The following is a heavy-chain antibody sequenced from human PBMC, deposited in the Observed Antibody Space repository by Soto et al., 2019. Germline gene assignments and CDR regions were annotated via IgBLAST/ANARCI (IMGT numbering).Heavy chain of an antibody. CDR3: ARAVTMVRGANWFDP. CDR1: GGSISSGGYY. D-gene: IGHD3-10*01. V-gene: IGHV4-31*03. Sequence: SETLSLTCTVSGGSISSGGYYWSWIHQHPGKGLEWIGYIYYSGSTYYNPSLKSRVTISVDTSKNQFSLKLSSVTAADTAVYYCARAVTMVRGANWFDPWGQGTLVTVSS. CDR2: IYYSGST. J-gene: IGHJ5*02.